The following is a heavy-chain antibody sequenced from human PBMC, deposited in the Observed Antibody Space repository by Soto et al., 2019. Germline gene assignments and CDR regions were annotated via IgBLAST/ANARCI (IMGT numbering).Heavy chain of an antibody. J-gene: IGHJ3*02. Sequence: PSETLSLTCTVSGGSISSGGYYWSWIRQHPGKGLEWIGYIYYSGSTYYNPSLKSRVTISVDTSKNQFSLKLSSVTAADTAVYYCARRSVLLPPDDDAFDIWGQGTMVTVSS. D-gene: IGHD2-15*01. CDR2: IYYSGST. V-gene: IGHV4-31*03. CDR3: ARRSVLLPPDDDAFDI. CDR1: GGSISSGGYY.